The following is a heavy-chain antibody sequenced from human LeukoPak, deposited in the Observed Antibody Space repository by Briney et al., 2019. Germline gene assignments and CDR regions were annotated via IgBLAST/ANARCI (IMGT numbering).Heavy chain of an antibody. D-gene: IGHD2-15*01. CDR3: AKQFGYCSDGSCYFPY. CDR2: ISNNGGYT. CDR1: GFTFSSYG. V-gene: IGHV3-23*01. J-gene: IGHJ4*02. Sequence: GRSLRLSCAASGFTFSSYGMHWVRQAPGKGLEWVSAISNNGGYTYYADSVQGRFTISRDNSKSTLCLQMNSLRAEDTAVYYCAKQFGYCSDGSCYFPYWGQGTLVTVSS.